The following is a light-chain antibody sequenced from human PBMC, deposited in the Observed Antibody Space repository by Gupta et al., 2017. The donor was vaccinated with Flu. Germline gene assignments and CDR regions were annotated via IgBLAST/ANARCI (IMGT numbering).Light chain of an antibody. Sequence: DVVVTQSPHSLPVTPGPPASISCRSSLSLVYSVGNTSVHWLQQRPGQSPRRLIYEVSNRDSGVPNRCSGSGSGTDFTRKISRVEAEDVGVYYCMKGTRPWTFGQGTKLEIK. CDR2: EVS. J-gene: IGKJ2*02. CDR3: MKGTRPWT. CDR1: LSLVYSVGNTS. V-gene: IGKV2-30*01.